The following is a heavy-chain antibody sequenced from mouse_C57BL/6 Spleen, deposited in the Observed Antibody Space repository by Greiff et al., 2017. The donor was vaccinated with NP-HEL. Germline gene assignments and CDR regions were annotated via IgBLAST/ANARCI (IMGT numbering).Heavy chain of an antibody. Sequence: QVQLQQSGPELVKPGASVKISCKASGYAFSSSWMNWVKQRPGKGLEWIGRIYPGDGDTNYNGKFKGKATLTADKSSSTAYMQLSSLTSEDSAVYFCARGVTTGAWFAYWGQGTLVTVSA. CDR1: GYAFSSSW. V-gene: IGHV1-82*01. D-gene: IGHD1-1*01. CDR2: IYPGDGDT. J-gene: IGHJ3*01. CDR3: ARGVTTGAWFAY.